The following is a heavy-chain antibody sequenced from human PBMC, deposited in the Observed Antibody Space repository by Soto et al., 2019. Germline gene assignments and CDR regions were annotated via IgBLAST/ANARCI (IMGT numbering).Heavy chain of an antibody. V-gene: IGHV3-23*01. J-gene: IGHJ4*02. CDR1: GFIFSNYA. CDR2: ISGSGANT. CDR3: AEHSGDFWSASDY. Sequence: EVQLLESRGGLVQPGGSLRLTCAASGFIFSNYAITWVRQAPGKGLEWVSTISGSGANTYYANSVKGRFTISRDNSKNTMYLQMSSLRAEDMAIYYCAEHSGDFWSASDYCGQGTLITVSS. D-gene: IGHD3-3*01.